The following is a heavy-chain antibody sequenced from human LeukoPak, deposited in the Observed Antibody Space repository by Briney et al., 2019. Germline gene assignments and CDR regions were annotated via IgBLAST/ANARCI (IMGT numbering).Heavy chain of an antibody. D-gene: IGHD1-1*01. J-gene: IGHJ4*02. CDR3: AKNTSAGRTIDY. V-gene: IGHV3-23*01. CDR1: GFTFSSYA. Sequence: GGSLRLSCAASGFTFSSYAMTWVSQAPGKGLEWVSAISGSGGSTYYADSVKGRFTISRDNSKNTLYLQMNSLRAEDTAVYYCAKNTSAGRTIDYWGQGTLVTVSS. CDR2: ISGSGGST.